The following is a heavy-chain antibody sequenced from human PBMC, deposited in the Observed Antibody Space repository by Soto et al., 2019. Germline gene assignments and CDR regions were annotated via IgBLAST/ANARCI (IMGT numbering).Heavy chain of an antibody. CDR1: GFTFSNYA. CDR3: AKEGAAYYYDSSGYRPFDF. Sequence: GGSLRLSCAASGFTFSNYAMRWVRQAPGKGLEWVSGISGSGVNTHYADSVKGRFTISRDNSKNTLSLQMNSLRAEDTAVYYCAKEGAAYYYDSSGYRPFDFWGQGTQVTVSS. J-gene: IGHJ4*02. V-gene: IGHV3-23*01. CDR2: ISGSGVNT. D-gene: IGHD3-22*01.